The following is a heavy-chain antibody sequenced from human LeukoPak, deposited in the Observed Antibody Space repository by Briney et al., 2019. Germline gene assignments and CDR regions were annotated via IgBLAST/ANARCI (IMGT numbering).Heavy chain of an antibody. CDR3: ARVGDYYGSGSYHASYGMDV. D-gene: IGHD3-10*01. CDR1: GGSFSGYY. V-gene: IGHV4-34*01. J-gene: IGHJ6*02. Sequence: ETXSLTCAVYGGSFSGYYWSWIRQPPGKGLEWIGEINHSGSTNYNPSLKSRVTISVDTSKNQFSLKLSSVTAADTAVYYCARVGDYYGSGSYHASYGMDVWGQGTTVTVSS. CDR2: INHSGST.